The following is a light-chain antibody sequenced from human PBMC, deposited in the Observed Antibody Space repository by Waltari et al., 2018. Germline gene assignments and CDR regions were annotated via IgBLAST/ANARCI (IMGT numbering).Light chain of an antibody. V-gene: IGLV8-61*01. CDR3: VLYMGSGISV. Sequence: QTVVTQEPSFSVSPGGTVTLTCGLISGSVSTNFYPTWYQQTPGQAPRTLLYSTNTRSSGVPDRFSDSILGNKVALTITGAQADDESDYYCVLYMGSGISVFGGGTKLTVL. CDR2: STN. J-gene: IGLJ3*02. CDR1: SGSVSTNFY.